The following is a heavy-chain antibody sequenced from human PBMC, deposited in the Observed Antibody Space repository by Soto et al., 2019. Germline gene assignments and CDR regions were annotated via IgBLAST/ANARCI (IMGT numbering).Heavy chain of an antibody. V-gene: IGHV1-69*06. CDR2: INPIFGTA. J-gene: IGHJ4*02. CDR1: GGTFSKYA. CDR3: ARGWETVGATTAFAY. Sequence: QVQLVQSGAEVKKPGSSVKVSCQASGGTFSKYAINWVRQAPGRGLEWVGGINPIFGTAAYAQNFQDRDTITADKSTTTAYMEVSSLRSDDTAVYYCARGWETVGATTAFAYWGQGTLVTVSS. D-gene: IGHD1-26*01.